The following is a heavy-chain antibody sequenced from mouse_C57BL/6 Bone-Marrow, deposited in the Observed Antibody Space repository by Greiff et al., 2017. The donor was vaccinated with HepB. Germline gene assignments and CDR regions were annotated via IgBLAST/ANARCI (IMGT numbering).Heavy chain of an antibody. Sequence: EVQGVESGGGLVKPGGSLKLSCAASGFTFSSYTMSWVRQTPEKRLEWVATISGGGGNTYYPDSVKGRFTISRDNAKNTLYLQMSSLRSEDTALYYCASITTVVATDYFDYWGQGTTLTVSS. CDR2: ISGGGGNT. CDR1: GFTFSSYT. D-gene: IGHD1-1*01. J-gene: IGHJ2*01. V-gene: IGHV5-9*01. CDR3: ASITTVVATDYFDY.